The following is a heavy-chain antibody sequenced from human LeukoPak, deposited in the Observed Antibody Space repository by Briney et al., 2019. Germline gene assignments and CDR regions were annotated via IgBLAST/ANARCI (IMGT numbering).Heavy chain of an antibody. Sequence: PGGSLRLSCAASGFTFSSYAMSWVRQAPGKGLEWVSAINGSGGSTYYADSVKGRFTISRDNSRNTLYLQMNSLRAEDTAVYYCAKKSSAWFGEIAIDYWGQGTLVTVSS. J-gene: IGHJ4*02. CDR2: INGSGGST. V-gene: IGHV3-23*01. CDR1: GFTFSSYA. D-gene: IGHD3-10*01. CDR3: AKKSSAWFGEIAIDY.